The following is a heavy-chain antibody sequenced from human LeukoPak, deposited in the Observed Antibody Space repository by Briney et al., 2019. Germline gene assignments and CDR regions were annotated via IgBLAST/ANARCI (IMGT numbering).Heavy chain of an antibody. Sequence: SETLSLTCTVSGGSISSYYWSWIRQPPGKGLEWVGYIYYGGSTNYNPSLKSRVTISVDTSKNQFSLKLSSVTAADTAAYYCARAGTRGGLWGPVGKRGYMDVWGKGTTVTISS. J-gene: IGHJ6*03. V-gene: IGHV4-59*01. CDR2: IYYGGST. D-gene: IGHD6-13*01. CDR1: GGSISSYY. CDR3: ARAGTRGGLWGPVGKRGYMDV.